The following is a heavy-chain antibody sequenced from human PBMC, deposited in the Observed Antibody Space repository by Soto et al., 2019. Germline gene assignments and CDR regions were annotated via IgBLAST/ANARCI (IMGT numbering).Heavy chain of an antibody. CDR3: ARVGHITNYGMAV. D-gene: IGHD1-26*01. J-gene: IGHJ6*02. Sequence: QVQLVQSGAEVKKPGSSVKVSCEASGGTFSSYPINWVRQAPGQGLEWMGGIIPFFGTSNYGQKFQGRVTITADDSTSTAYMELRSLRSEDTAVYYCARVGHITNYGMAVWGQGTTVTVSS. V-gene: IGHV1-69*01. CDR2: IIPFFGTS. CDR1: GGTFSSYP.